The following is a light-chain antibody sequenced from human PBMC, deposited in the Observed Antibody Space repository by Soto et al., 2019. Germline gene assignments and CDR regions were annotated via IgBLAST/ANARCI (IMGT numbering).Light chain of an antibody. CDR1: QGISNY. CDR3: QKYSSVCL. Sequence: DIQMTQSPSSLSASVGDRVTITCRASQGISNYIAWYQQKPGKAPKLLIYAASTLQSGVPSRFSGSGSGIAFTITSNSLQPEDVATYSGQKYSSVCLFGPGTKVDIK. V-gene: IGKV1-27*01. CDR2: AAS. J-gene: IGKJ3*01.